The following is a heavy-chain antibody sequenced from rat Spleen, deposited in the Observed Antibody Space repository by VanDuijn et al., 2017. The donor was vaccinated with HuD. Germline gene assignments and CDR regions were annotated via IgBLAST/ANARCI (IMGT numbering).Heavy chain of an antibody. CDR1: GFTFTNYY. Sequence: EVQLVESGGGLVQPGRSMKLSCAASGFTFTNYYMAWVRQAPTKGLEWVASISPGGGKTYYRDSVKGRFTISRDKAKSTLYLQMDSLRSEDTATYYCTTLDYWGQGVMVTVSS. V-gene: IGHV5-25*01. CDR2: ISPGGGKT. CDR3: TTLDY. J-gene: IGHJ2*01.